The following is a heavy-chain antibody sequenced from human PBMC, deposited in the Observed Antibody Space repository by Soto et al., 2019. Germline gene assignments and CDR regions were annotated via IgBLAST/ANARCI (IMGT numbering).Heavy chain of an antibody. D-gene: IGHD2-21*02. CDR2: IYPGDSDT. CDR1: GYSFTSNW. CDR3: ARLCSGGDCYSSYYYYYGMDV. J-gene: IGHJ6*02. V-gene: IGHV5-51*01. Sequence: GESLKISCKGSGYSFTSNWIGWVRQMPWKGLEWMGIIYPGDSDTRYSPSFQGQVTISADKSISTAYLQWSSLKASDTAMYYCARLCSGGDCYSSYYYYYGMDVWGQATTVTVSS.